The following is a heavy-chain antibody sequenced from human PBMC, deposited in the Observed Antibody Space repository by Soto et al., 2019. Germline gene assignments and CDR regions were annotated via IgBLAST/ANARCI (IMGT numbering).Heavy chain of an antibody. J-gene: IGHJ4*02. Sequence: EVQLVESGGGLVQPGRSLRLSSAASGFTFDDHAMHWVRQAPGKGLEWVSGISWNSGSIGYADSVKGRFTISRDNAENSLSLQMSSLRGEDTALYYCAKGQSYDLSGALDYWGQGTLVSVSS. V-gene: IGHV3-9*01. D-gene: IGHD3-3*01. CDR1: GFTFDDHA. CDR3: AKGQSYDLSGALDY. CDR2: ISWNSGSI.